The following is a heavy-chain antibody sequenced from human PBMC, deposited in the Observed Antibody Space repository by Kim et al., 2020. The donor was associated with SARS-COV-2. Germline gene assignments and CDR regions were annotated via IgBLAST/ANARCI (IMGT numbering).Heavy chain of an antibody. CDR3: ARGIVVVPAATRASYYYYGMDV. CDR2: ISAYNGNT. CDR1: GYTFTSYG. V-gene: IGHV1-18*01. J-gene: IGHJ6*02. Sequence: ASVKVSCKASGYTFTSYGISWLRQAPGQGLEWWGWISAYNGNTNYAQKLQGRVTMTTDTSTNRAYMKLRSLRSDDTAVYYCARGIVVVPAATRASYYYYGMDVWGQGTTVTVSS. D-gene: IGHD2-2*01.